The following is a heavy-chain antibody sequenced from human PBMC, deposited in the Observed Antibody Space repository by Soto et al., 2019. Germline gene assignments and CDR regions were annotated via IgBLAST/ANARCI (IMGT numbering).Heavy chain of an antibody. J-gene: IGHJ4*02. CDR1: GFSLSTSGVG. CDR3: AHFTTRITIFGVVVDY. Sequence: QITLKESGPTLVKPTQTLTLTCTFSGFSLSTSGVGVGWIRQPPGKALEWLALIYWDDDKRYSPSLKSRLTITKDTAKNQVILTMTNMDPVDTATYYCAHFTTRITIFGVVVDYWGQGTLVTVSS. D-gene: IGHD3-3*01. CDR2: IYWDDDK. V-gene: IGHV2-5*02.